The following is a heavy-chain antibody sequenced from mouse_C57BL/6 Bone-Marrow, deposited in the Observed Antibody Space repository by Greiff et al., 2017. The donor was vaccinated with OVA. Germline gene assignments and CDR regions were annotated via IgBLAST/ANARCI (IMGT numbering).Heavy chain of an antibody. CDR2: IYPRSGNT. V-gene: IGHV1-81*01. Sequence: QVQLKQSGAELARPGASVKLSCKASGYTFTSYGISWVKQRTGQGLEWIGEIYPRSGNTYYNEKFKGKATLTADKSSSTAYMELRSLTSEDSAVYFCARGYGNYPPWFAYWGQGTLVTVSA. CDR3: ARGYGNYPPWFAY. CDR1: GYTFTSYG. D-gene: IGHD2-1*01. J-gene: IGHJ3*01.